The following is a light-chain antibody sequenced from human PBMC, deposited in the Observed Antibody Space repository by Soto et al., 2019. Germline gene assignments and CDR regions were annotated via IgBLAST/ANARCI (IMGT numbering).Light chain of an antibody. J-gene: IGLJ2*01. CDR3: CSYEGTYVA. V-gene: IGLV2-11*01. CDR1: SSDVGGYNY. CDR2: DVD. Sequence: QSALTQPRSVSGSPGQSVTISCTGISSDVGGYNYVSWYQQHPGKAPKLIIYDVDKRPSGVPDRFSGSKSGNTASLTISGLQAGGEADYSCCSYEGTYVALGGGTKLTVL.